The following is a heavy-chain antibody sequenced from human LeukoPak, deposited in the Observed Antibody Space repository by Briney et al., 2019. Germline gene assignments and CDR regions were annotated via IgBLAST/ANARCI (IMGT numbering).Heavy chain of an antibody. D-gene: IGHD2-15*01. Sequence: ASVKVSCKASGYTFTGYYLHWVRQAPGKGLEWMGWINPNSGGKHYAQKFQGRVTMTRDTSISTAYMELSRLTSDDTAVYYCATAKDRSRDCSGGSCYTPLDYWGQGTLVTASS. J-gene: IGHJ4*02. CDR2: INPNSGGK. CDR1: GYTFTGYY. V-gene: IGHV1-2*02. CDR3: ATAKDRSRDCSGGSCYTPLDY.